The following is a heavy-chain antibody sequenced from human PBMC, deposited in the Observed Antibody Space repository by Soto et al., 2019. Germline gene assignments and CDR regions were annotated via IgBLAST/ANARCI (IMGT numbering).Heavy chain of an antibody. V-gene: IGHV4-39*01. J-gene: IGHJ5*02. D-gene: IGHD1-20*01. CDR3: TRRHNWNDNYFDP. Sequence: SETLSLTCTVSGASISVHSYYWTWIRQPPGKGLEWIGSSYYSGTTYFNPSLKSRATISVDTSKNQFSLRLTSVTAADTAIYYCTRRHNWNDNYFDPWGPGALVTVSS. CDR2: SYYSGTT. CDR1: GASISVHSYY.